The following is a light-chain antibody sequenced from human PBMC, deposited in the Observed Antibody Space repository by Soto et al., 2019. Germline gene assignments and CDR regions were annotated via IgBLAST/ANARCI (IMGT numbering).Light chain of an antibody. J-gene: IGKJ1*01. CDR3: QQYASSPQT. V-gene: IGKV3-20*01. Sequence: EIVLTQSPGTLSLSPGERATLSCRASQSVSSSYLAWYQQKPGQAPRLFIYASSIRATGIPDRFSGSGSGTDFTLTISGLEPEDFAVYSCQQYASSPQTFGQGTKVEF. CDR2: ASS. CDR1: QSVSSSY.